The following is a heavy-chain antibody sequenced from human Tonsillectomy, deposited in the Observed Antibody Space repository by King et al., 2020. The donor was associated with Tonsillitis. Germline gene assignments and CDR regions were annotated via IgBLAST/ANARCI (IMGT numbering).Heavy chain of an antibody. D-gene: IGHD5-18*01. J-gene: IGHJ4*02. Sequence: VQLVESGGGLVQPGGSLRLSCAASGFTFSSYWMSWVRQAPGKGLEWVANIKQDGSEKYYVDSVKGRFTISRDNAKNSLYLQMNSLRAEDTAVYYCAGARGYSYVKTFDYWGQGTLVTVSS. V-gene: IGHV3-7*03. CDR1: GFTFSSYW. CDR2: IKQDGSEK. CDR3: AGARGYSYVKTFDY.